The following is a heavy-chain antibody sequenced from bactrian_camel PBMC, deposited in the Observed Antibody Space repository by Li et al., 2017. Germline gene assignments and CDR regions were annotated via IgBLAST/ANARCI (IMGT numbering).Heavy chain of an antibody. CDR2: IATRTRTK. J-gene: IGHJ4*01. V-gene: IGHV3S1*01. D-gene: IGHD2*01. Sequence: VQLVESGGGSVQAGGSLRLSCAASGYTFSRNCMAWFRQAPGKEREVVAAIATRTRTKQYTSSVKGRFTVSQDNAENTLYLQMNSLKPEDTAMYYCAATSRAVVVTLEDWEFNYWGQGTQVTVS. CDR1: GYTFSRNC. CDR3: AATSRAVVVTLEDWEFNY.